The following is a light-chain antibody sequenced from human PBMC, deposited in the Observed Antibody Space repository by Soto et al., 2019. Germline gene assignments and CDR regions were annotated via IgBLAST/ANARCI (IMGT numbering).Light chain of an antibody. J-gene: IGLJ1*01. CDR1: SSDVGAYNY. CDR2: EVN. CDR3: SSYGGRNSSNDV. V-gene: IGLV2-8*01. Sequence: QSALTQPPSASGSPGQSVTISCTGTSSDVGAYNYVSWYQQHPGKAPKLMISEVNKRPSGVPDRFSGSKSGNTPSLTVSELQPADEADYYCSSYGGRNSSNDVFGPGTKLTVL.